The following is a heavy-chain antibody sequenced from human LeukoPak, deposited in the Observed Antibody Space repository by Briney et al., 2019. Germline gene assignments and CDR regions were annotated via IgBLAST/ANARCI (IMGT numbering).Heavy chain of an antibody. D-gene: IGHD1-26*01. CDR2: INHSGST. CDR3: ARGLFVVATTYVDY. CDR1: GGSFSGYY. Sequence: PSETLSLTCAVYGGSFSGYYWSWIRQPPGRGLEWIGEINHSGSTNYNPSLKSRVTISVDTSKNQFSLKLSSVTAADTAVYYCARGLFVVATTYVDYWGQGTLVTVSS. V-gene: IGHV4-34*01. J-gene: IGHJ4*02.